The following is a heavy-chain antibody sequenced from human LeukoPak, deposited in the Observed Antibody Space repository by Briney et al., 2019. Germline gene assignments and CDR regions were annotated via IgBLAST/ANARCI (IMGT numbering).Heavy chain of an antibody. D-gene: IGHD3-16*01. J-gene: IGHJ6*03. Sequence: KASETLSLTCTVSGGSISSSSYYWGWIRQPPGKGLEWIGSIYYSGTTYYNPSLKRRVTISVDSSKNQFSLTLSSVTAADTAVYYWARGGSTVNMAVWGKGTTVTVSS. V-gene: IGHV4-39*07. CDR2: IYYSGTT. CDR1: GGSISSSSYY. CDR3: ARGGSTVNMAV.